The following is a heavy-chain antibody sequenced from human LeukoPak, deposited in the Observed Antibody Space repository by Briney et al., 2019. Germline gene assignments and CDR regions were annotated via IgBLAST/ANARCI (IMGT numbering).Heavy chain of an antibody. CDR1: GFPFSNYG. V-gene: IGHV3-15*01. D-gene: IGHD3-10*01. Sequence: KPGGSLRLSCAASGFPFSNYGMSWVRQAPGKGLEWVGRIKSKTDGGATDYAAPVKGRFTISRDDSKNTLYLQMNSLKTEDTAVYYCTTYLYGSGSHDENDYWGQGTLVTVSS. J-gene: IGHJ4*02. CDR3: TTYLYGSGSHDENDY. CDR2: IKSKTDGGAT.